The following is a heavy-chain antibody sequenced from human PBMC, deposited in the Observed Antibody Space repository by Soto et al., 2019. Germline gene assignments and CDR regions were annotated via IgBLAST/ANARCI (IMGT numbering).Heavy chain of an antibody. CDR2: VYAPGTS. D-gene: IGHD4-17*01. CDR3: VRDGSKTLRDCFDP. CDR1: SGSMSKFH. J-gene: IGHJ5*02. Sequence: SETLALTFSVSSGSMSKFHWSWIRKTAGKGLGWTGRVYAPGTSDYNPSLRSRIAMSVDISKKTFSLRLRSVTAEDTGVYYCVRDGSKTLRDCFDPWGQGILVTVSS. V-gene: IGHV4-4*07.